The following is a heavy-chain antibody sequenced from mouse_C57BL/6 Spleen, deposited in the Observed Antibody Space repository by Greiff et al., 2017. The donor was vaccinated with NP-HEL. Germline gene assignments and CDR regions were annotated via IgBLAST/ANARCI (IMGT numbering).Heavy chain of an antibody. J-gene: IGHJ2*01. CDR1: GYTFTDYY. V-gene: IGHV1-26*01. Sequence: EVQLQQSGPELVKPGASVKISCKASGYTFTDYYMNWVKQSHGKSLEWIGDINPNNGGTSYNQKFKGKATLPVDKSSSTAYMELRSLTSEDSAVYYGARTGSSSFDYWGQGTTLTVSS. CDR2: INPNNGGT. D-gene: IGHD1-1*01. CDR3: ARTGSSSFDY.